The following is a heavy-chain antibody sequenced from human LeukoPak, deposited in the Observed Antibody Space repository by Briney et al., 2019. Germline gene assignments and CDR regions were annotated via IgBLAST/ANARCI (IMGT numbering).Heavy chain of an antibody. CDR1: GYTFTGYY. CDR3: AREGGFTEAVDY. J-gene: IGHJ4*02. V-gene: IGHV1-2*02. D-gene: IGHD5-12*01. CDR2: INLNSGGT. Sequence: ASVKVSCKASGYTFTGYYMHWVRQAPGQGLEWMGWINLNSGGTNYAQKFQGRVTMTRDTSISTAYMEPSRLRSDDTAVYYCAREGGFTEAVDYWGQGTLVTVSS.